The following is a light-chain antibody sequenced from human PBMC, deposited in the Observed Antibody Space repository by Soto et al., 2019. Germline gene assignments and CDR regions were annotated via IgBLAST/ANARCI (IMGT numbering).Light chain of an antibody. V-gene: IGKV3-11*01. CDR1: QSVNSY. Sequence: EIVLAQSPATLSLSPGERATLSCRASQSVNSYLAWYQHKPGQAPRLLIYDASNRATGIPARFSGSGSGTDFTLTISSLEPEDFAMYYCQQRGNWPRTFGQGTRVEIK. CDR3: QQRGNWPRT. CDR2: DAS. J-gene: IGKJ1*01.